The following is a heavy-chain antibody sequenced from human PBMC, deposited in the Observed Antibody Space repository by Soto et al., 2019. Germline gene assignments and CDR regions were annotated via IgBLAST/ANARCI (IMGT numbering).Heavy chain of an antibody. Sequence: QVKLQESGPGLVKPSETLSLTCTVSGGSISSYYWSWIRQPPGKGLEWIGHIYYSGSTNYNPSLKSRVTISVDTSKNQFSLQLSSVTAADTAVYYCARRYGYSFDYWGQGTLVTVSS. D-gene: IGHD1-1*01. J-gene: IGHJ4*02. CDR1: GGSISSYY. CDR2: IYYSGST. CDR3: ARRYGYSFDY. V-gene: IGHV4-59*08.